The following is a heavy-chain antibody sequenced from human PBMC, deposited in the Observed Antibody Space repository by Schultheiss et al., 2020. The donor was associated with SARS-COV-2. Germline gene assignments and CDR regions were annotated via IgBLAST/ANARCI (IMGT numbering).Heavy chain of an antibody. D-gene: IGHD6-19*01. CDR2: IRSSGRDI. V-gene: IGHV3-21*01. CDR3: ARDELSSGWSFDY. CDR1: GFTFGTYN. Sequence: GGSLRLSCAASGFTFGTYNMHWVRQAPGKGLEFVASIRSSGRDIYYADSMQGRFTVSRDNANNSLYLQMHSLRAEDTAVYYCARDELSSGWSFDYWGQGTLVTVSS. J-gene: IGHJ4*02.